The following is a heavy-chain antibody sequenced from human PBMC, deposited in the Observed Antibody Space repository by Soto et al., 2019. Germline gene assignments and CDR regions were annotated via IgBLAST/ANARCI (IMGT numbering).Heavy chain of an antibody. CDR1: GGSISSYY. D-gene: IGHD3-10*01. Sequence: QVQLQESGPGLVKPSETLSLTCTVSGGSISSYYWSWIRQPPGKGLEWIGYIYYSGSTNYNPSLKSRVTISVDTSKNQFSLKLSSVTAADTAVYYCARVWGGAFDIGGKGPMVTVSS. V-gene: IGHV4-59*01. J-gene: IGHJ3*02. CDR3: ARVWGGAFDI. CDR2: IYYSGST.